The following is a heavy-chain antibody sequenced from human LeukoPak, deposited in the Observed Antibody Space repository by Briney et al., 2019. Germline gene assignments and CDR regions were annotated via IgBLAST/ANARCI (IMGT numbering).Heavy chain of an antibody. V-gene: IGHV3-21*01. D-gene: IGHD6-19*01. J-gene: IGHJ4*02. CDR1: GFTFSSYS. CDR2: ISSSSSYI. Sequence: GGSLRLSCAASGFTFSSYSMNWVRQAPGKGLEWVSSISSSSSYIYYADSVKGRFTISRDNAKNSLYLQMNSLRAEDTAVYFCARAPGPLAVAGTDYWGQGTLVTVSS. CDR3: ARAPGPLAVAGTDY.